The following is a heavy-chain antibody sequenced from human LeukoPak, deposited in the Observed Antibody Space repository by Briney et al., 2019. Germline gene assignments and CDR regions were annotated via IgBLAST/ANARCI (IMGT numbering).Heavy chain of an antibody. CDR3: AKVSPVTTSLFDY. CDR2: ISGSGGST. V-gene: IGHV3-23*01. J-gene: IGHJ4*02. Sequence: GGSLRLSCAASGFTFSSYAMTWVRQAPGKGLEWVSAISGSGGSTYYADSVKGRFTISRDNSKNTLYLQMNSLRAKDTAVYYCAKVSPVTTSLFDYWGQGTLVTVSS. D-gene: IGHD4-11*01. CDR1: GFTFSSYA.